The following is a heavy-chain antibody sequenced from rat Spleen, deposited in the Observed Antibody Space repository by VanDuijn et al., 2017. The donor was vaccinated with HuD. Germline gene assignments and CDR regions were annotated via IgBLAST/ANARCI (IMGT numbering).Heavy chain of an antibody. CDR3: ARGNRGYFDY. D-gene: IGHD4-3*01. Sequence: QVQLMESGPGLVQPSETLSLTCTVSGFSLTSYNVHWVRQPPGKGLEWMGVMWSGGSTDYNSALKSRLSISRDTSKNQVFLKMNSLQTEDTATYYCARGNRGYFDYWGQGVMVTVSS. CDR1: GFSLTSYN. CDR2: MWSGGST. J-gene: IGHJ2*01. V-gene: IGHV2-45*01.